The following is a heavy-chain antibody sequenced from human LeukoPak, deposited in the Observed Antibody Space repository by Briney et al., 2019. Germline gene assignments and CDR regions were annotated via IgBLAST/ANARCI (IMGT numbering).Heavy chain of an antibody. J-gene: IGHJ4*02. CDR2: IYYSGST. D-gene: IGHD2-15*01. CDR1: GGSISSCNYY. Sequence: SETLSLTCTVSGGSISSCNYYWGWIRQPPGKGLERIGPIYYSGSTYYNPSLKSRVTIFVDTSKNQFSLTLTSVTAADTAVYYCARCLYCSGDSCYASGYYFDYWGQGTLVTVSS. V-gene: IGHV4-39*01. CDR3: ARCLYCSGDSCYASGYYFDY.